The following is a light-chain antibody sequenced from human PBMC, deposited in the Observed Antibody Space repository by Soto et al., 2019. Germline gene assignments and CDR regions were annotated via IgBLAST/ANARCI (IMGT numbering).Light chain of an antibody. CDR1: SNDIGGYNY. J-gene: IGLJ3*02. V-gene: IGLV2-14*01. CDR3: SSYTSSSTLV. CDR2: EVS. Sequence: QSALTQPASVSGSPGQSITISCTGTSNDIGGYNYVSWYQRHPGKAPKLMIYEVSNRPSGVSNRFSGSKSGNTASLTLSGLQAEDEADYYCSSYTSSSTLVFGGGTKVTVL.